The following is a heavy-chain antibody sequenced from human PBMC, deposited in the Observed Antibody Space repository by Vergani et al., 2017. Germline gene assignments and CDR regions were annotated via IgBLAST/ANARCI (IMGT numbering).Heavy chain of an antibody. D-gene: IGHD3-10*01. Sequence: EVQLVESGGGLVKPGGSLRLSCAASGFTFSSYSMNWVRQAPGKGLEWVSSISSSSSYIYYADSVKGRFTISRDNAKNSLYLQMNSLRAEDTAVYYCVRDPFYGSGSYYGSFDYWGQGTLVTVSS. J-gene: IGHJ4*02. CDR3: VRDPFYGSGSYYGSFDY. CDR1: GFTFSSYS. CDR2: ISSSSSYI. V-gene: IGHV3-21*01.